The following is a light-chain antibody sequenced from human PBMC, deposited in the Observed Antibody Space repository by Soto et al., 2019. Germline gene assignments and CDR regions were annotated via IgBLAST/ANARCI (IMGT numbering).Light chain of an antibody. CDR1: QSVLDNY. V-gene: IGKV3-20*01. CDR3: QQYGSSPGT. CDR2: DTS. J-gene: IGKJ1*01. Sequence: GLSLSVGTVSLSPGERATLSCRASQSVLDNYLAWYQQKPGQAPSLLIFDTSRRATGIPDRFTGSGSGTDFALTISRVEPQDIAVYFCQQYGSSPGTFGQGTKVDIK.